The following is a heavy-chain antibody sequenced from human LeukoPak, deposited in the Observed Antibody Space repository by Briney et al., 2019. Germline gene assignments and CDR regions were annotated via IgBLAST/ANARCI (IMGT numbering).Heavy chain of an antibody. CDR1: GYTFTGYY. Sequence: ASVKVSCKASGYTFTGYYMHWARQAPGQGLEWMGWINPNSGGTNYAQKFQGRVTMTRDTPINTAYMELSRLRSDDTAVYYCARAPRGGSYYWFDPWGQGTLVTVSS. CDR3: ARAPRGGSYYWFDP. V-gene: IGHV1-2*02. D-gene: IGHD1-26*01. J-gene: IGHJ5*02. CDR2: INPNSGGT.